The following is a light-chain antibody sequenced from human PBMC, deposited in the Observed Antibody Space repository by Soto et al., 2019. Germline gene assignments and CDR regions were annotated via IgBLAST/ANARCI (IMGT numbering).Light chain of an antibody. CDR2: DAS. Sequence: TQMPQSHSYLSSSVGDRFTITCQASQVINNYLNWYQQKPGKAPKLLIYDASNLETGVPSKFSGSGSGTDFTFTISSLKPEDIATYYCQQYENLPITGGQGTRLEIK. CDR3: QQYENLPIT. V-gene: IGKV1-33*01. J-gene: IGKJ5*01. CDR1: QVINNY.